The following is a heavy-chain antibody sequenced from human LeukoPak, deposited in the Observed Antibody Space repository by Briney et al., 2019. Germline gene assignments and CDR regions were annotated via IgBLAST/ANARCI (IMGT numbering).Heavy chain of an antibody. Sequence: SETLSLTCTVSGGSISSSSYYWGWIRQPPGKGLEWIGSIYYSGSTYYNPSLKSRVTISVDTSKNQFSLRLSTVTAADTAVYYCAGQGWLRLYGFDYWGQGTLVTVSS. J-gene: IGHJ4*02. V-gene: IGHV4-39*01. CDR1: GGSISSSSYY. CDR3: AGQGWLRLYGFDY. CDR2: IYYSGST. D-gene: IGHD5-12*01.